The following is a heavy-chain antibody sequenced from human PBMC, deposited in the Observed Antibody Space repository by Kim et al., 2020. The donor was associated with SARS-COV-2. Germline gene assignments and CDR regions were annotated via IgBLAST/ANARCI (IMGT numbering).Heavy chain of an antibody. CDR3: ARVDWGSVRYQYFDS. CDR1: GGSFSGYY. J-gene: IGHJ4*02. V-gene: IGHV4-34*01. D-gene: IGHD3-16*01. Sequence: SETLSLTCAVYGGSFSGYYWSWIRQPQGKGLEWIGEINHSGSTNYNPSLKSRVTISVDTSKNQFSLKLSSVTAADTAVYYCARVDWGSVRYQYFDSWGQG. CDR2: INHSGST.